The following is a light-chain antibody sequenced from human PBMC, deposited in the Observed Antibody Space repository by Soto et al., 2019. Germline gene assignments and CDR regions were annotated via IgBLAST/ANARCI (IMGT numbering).Light chain of an antibody. J-gene: IGLJ2*01. CDR2: LNSDGSH. V-gene: IGLV4-69*01. CDR1: SGHSNYA. Sequence: QSVLTQSPSASASLGASVKLTCTLSSGHSNYAIAWHQQQSEKGPRYLMNLNSDGSHSKGDGIPDRFSGSSSGAARSLTISSLQAEDEADYYCQTWGSGIVVFGGGTKLTVL. CDR3: QTWGSGIVV.